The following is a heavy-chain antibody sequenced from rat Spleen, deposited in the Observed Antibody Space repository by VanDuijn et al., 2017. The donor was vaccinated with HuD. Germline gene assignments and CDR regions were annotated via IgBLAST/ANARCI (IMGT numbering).Heavy chain of an antibody. CDR3: TRGGSYYFDY. V-gene: IGHV5-31*01. D-gene: IGHD5-1*01. J-gene: IGHJ2*01. Sequence: EVQLVESGGGLVQPGRSLKLSCVASGFTFSNYWMTWIRQAPGKGLEWVASISNAAGKVYYPDSVKGRFTISRDNAKSTLYLQMNSLRSEDTATYYCTRGGSYYFDYWGQGVMVTVSS. CDR2: ISNAAGKV. CDR1: GFTFSNYW.